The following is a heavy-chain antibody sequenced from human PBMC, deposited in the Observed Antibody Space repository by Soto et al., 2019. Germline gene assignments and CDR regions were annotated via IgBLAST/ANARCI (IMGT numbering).Heavy chain of an antibody. CDR1: AGTFHNHS. V-gene: IGHV1-69*02. J-gene: IGHJ4*02. CDR2: SIPILGRA. Sequence: QVQLVQSGTEVKKPGSSVAVSCPASAGTFHNHSLSWGRQAPGQGLEWMGRSIPILGRADYSQKFQGRLTLTVDKSTSTADMELSSLTSEDTAVEYCGIDQGDVDFWGQGTRVTVSS. CDR3: GIDQGDVDF.